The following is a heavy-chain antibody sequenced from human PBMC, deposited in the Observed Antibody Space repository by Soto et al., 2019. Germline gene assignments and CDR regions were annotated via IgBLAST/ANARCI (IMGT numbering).Heavy chain of an antibody. V-gene: IGHV1-18*01. CDR3: ARDQYYDSCGYYYPFDY. CDR1: GYTFTSYG. Sequence: ASVKVSCKASGYTFTSYGISWVRQAPGQGLEWMGWISAYNGNTNYAQKLQGRVTMTTDTSTSTAYMELRSLRSDDTAVYYCARDQYYDSCGYYYPFDYWGQGTLVTVSS. D-gene: IGHD3-22*01. J-gene: IGHJ4*02. CDR2: ISAYNGNT.